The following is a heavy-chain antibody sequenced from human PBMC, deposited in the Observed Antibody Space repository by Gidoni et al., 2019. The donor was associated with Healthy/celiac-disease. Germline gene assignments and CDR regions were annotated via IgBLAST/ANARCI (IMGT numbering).Heavy chain of an antibody. V-gene: IGHV3-33*01. D-gene: IGHD3-10*01. J-gene: IGHJ4*02. CDR3: AREGMVRGVGFDY. CDR2: IWYDGSNK. Sequence: QVQLVESGGGVVQPGRSLRLSCAASGFTVSSYGMPWVRQAPGKGLEWVAVIWYDGSNKYYADSVKGRFTISRDNSKNTLYLQMNSLRAEDTAVYYCAREGMVRGVGFDYWGQGTLVTVSS. CDR1: GFTVSSYG.